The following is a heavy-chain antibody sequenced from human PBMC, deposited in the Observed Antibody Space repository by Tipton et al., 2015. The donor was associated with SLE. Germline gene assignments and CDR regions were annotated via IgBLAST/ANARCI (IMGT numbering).Heavy chain of an antibody. CDR2: IYYSGST. J-gene: IGHJ6*02. D-gene: IGHD3-3*01. V-gene: IGHV4-39*07. CDR3: ARGRLLEWLSTYYYYYGMDV. CDR1: GGSISSSNYY. Sequence: TLSLTCTVSGGSISSSNYYWGWIRQPPGKGLEWIGSIYYSGSTYYNPSLKSRVTISVDTSKNQFSLKLSSVTAADTAVYYCARGRLLEWLSTYYYYYGMDVWGHGTTVTVSS.